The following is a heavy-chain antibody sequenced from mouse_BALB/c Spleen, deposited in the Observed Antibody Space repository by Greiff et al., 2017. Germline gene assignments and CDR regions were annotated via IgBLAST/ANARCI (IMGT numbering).Heavy chain of an antibody. Sequence: EVMLVESGPGLVKPSQSLSLTCTVTGYSITSDYAWNWIRQFPGNKLEWMGYISYSGSTSYNPSLKSRISITRDTSKNQFFLQLNSVTTEDTATYYCARHLLLGLAAMDYWGQGTSVTVSS. D-gene: IGHD1-1*01. CDR1: GYSITSDYA. CDR2: ISYSGST. CDR3: ARHLLLGLAAMDY. V-gene: IGHV3-2*02. J-gene: IGHJ4*01.